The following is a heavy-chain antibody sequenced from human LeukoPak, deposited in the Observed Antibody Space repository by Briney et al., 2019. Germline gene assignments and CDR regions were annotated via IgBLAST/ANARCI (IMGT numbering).Heavy chain of an antibody. V-gene: IGHV3-30*04. CDR1: GFTFSSYA. D-gene: IGHD1-1*01. J-gene: IGHJ4*02. CDR2: ISYDGSNK. Sequence: GRSLRLSCAASGFTFSSYAMHWVRQAPGKGLERVAVISYDGSNKYYADSVKGRFTISRDNSKNTLYLQMNSLRAEDTAVYYCARDRTGIFDYWGQGTLVTVSS. CDR3: ARDRTGIFDY.